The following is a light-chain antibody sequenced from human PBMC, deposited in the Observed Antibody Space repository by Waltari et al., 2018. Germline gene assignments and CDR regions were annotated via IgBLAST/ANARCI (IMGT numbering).Light chain of an antibody. CDR3: SSYTSSSTLVV. V-gene: IGLV2-14*03. CDR1: SSAGGGYNY. J-gene: IGLJ2*01. Sequence: QSALTQPASVSGSPGQSITIPCTGTSSAGGGYNYVSGYQQHPGKAPKLMIYDVSNRPSGVSNRFSGSKSGNTASLTISGLQAEDEADYYCSSYTSSSTLVVFGGGTKLTVL. CDR2: DVS.